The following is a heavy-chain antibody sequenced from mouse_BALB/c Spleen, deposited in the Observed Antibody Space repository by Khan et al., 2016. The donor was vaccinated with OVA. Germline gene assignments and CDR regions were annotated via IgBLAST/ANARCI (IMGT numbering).Heavy chain of an antibody. Sequence: DLVEPGASVKLSCKASGYTFTSYWINWIKERPGQGLEWIGQIGPGSGSAYYNELFKGKATLTVDTSSSTVYIQLSSLSSEDSAVYFCAKLNDYRRGLYAMDYWGQGTSITVSS. V-gene: IGHV1S41*01. J-gene: IGHJ4*01. CDR3: AKLNDYRRGLYAMDY. CDR2: IGPGSGSA. CDR1: GYTFTSYW. D-gene: IGHD2-13*01.